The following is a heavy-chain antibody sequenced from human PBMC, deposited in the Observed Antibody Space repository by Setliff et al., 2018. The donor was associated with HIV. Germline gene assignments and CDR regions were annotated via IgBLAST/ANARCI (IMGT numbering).Heavy chain of an antibody. CDR1: GYTFTSYD. CDR2: MNPNSGNT. D-gene: IGHD3-10*01. CDR3: ARREPGSGTYSRGFDI. J-gene: IGHJ3*02. Sequence: ASVKVSCKASGYTFTSYDINWVRQATGQGLEWMGWMNPNSGNTAYAQKFQGRVTMTTDELMTTAYLELSSRRSDDTAVYYCARREPGSGTYSRGFDIWGQGTMVTVS. V-gene: IGHV1-8*02.